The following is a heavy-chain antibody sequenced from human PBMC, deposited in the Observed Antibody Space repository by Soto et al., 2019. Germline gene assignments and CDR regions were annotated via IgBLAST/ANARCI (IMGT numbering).Heavy chain of an antibody. V-gene: IGHV1-18*01. D-gene: IGHD3-10*01. Sequence: GLEWMGWISAYNGNTNYAQKLQGRVTMTTDTSTSTAYMELRSLRSDDTAVYYCARTPASFLMGRGVNTDFCPGMDV. J-gene: IGHJ6*01. CDR2: ISAYNGNT. CDR3: ARTPASFLMGRGVNTDFCPGMDV.